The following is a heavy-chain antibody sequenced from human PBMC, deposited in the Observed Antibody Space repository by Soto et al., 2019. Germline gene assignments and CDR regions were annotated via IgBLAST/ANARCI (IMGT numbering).Heavy chain of an antibody. D-gene: IGHD3-22*01. J-gene: IGHJ4*02. CDR2: IKSKTDGGTT. V-gene: IGHV3-15*07. Sequence: WGSLRVSCAASGFTFSNAWMNSVRQAPGKGLEWVGRIKSKTDGGTTDYAAPVKGRFTISRDDSKNTLYLQMNSLKTEDTAVYYCTTDPVTMIVVVPSSGWGQGTLVTVSS. CDR1: GFTFSNAW. CDR3: TTDPVTMIVVVPSSG.